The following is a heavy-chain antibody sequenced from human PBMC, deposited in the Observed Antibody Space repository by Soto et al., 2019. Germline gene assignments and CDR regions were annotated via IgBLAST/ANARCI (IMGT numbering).Heavy chain of an antibody. V-gene: IGHV4-59*08. CDR1: GGSITSITNHY. D-gene: IGHD1-7*01. Sequence: QVRLQESGPGLVKPSETLSLTCTVSGGSITSITNHYCSWIRQPPGKGLEWIGYISYSGHTSYNPSLKSRVLPSVDTSKNQVSLNLASVTAADTAVYYCATQGFGTLHGLVDVWGQGTTVTVSS. J-gene: IGHJ6*02. CDR2: ISYSGHT. CDR3: ATQGFGTLHGLVDV.